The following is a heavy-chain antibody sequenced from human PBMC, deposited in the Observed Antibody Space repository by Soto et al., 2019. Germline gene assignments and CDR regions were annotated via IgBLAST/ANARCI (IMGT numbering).Heavy chain of an antibody. Sequence: SETLSLTCAVSGGSISSSNWWSWVRQPPGKGLEWIGEIYHSGSTNYNPSLKSRVTISVDKSKNQFSLKLSSVTAADTAVYYCARGTTIFGVVIYGMDVWGQGTTVSVSS. J-gene: IGHJ6*02. CDR2: IYHSGST. D-gene: IGHD3-3*01. CDR1: GGSISSSNW. V-gene: IGHV4-4*02. CDR3: ARGTTIFGVVIYGMDV.